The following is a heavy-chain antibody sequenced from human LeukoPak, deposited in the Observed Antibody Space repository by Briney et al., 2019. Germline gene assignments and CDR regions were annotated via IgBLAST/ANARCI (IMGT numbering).Heavy chain of an antibody. CDR1: GGSLSSYY. CDR3: VGTAARNYYYGMDV. Sequence: SQTLSLTCTVSGGSLSSYYWSWIRQPAAKGLEWIGRIYTSGSTNYNPSLKSRVTMSVDTSKNQFSLTLSSVTAADTAVYYCVGTAARNYYYGMDVWGQGTTVTVSS. CDR2: IYTSGST. D-gene: IGHD2-2*01. V-gene: IGHV4-4*07. J-gene: IGHJ6*02.